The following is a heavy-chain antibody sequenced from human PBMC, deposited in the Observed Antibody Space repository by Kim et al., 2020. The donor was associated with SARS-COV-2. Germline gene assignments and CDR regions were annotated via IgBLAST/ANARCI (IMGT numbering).Heavy chain of an antibody. J-gene: IGHJ5*02. CDR3: ARVPRGVRGVIMWWFDP. CDR1: GYTFTSYG. Sequence: ASVKVSCKASGYTFTSYGISWVRQAPGQGLEWMGWISAYNGNTNYAQKLQGRVTMTTDTSTSTAYMELRSLRSDDTAVYYCARVPRGVRGVIMWWFDPWGQGTLVTVSS. CDR2: ISAYNGNT. V-gene: IGHV1-18*01. D-gene: IGHD3-10*01.